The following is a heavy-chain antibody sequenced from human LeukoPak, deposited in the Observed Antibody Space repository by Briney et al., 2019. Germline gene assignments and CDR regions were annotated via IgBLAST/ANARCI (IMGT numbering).Heavy chain of an antibody. CDR3: ARESGITMLRGAHTP. V-gene: IGHV3-48*03. CDR1: GFTFSSYE. Sequence: GGSLRLSCAASGFTFSSYEMTWVRQDPGKGLEWLSYISSSGSAIYYADSVKGRFTVSRDNAKNSLYLQMNSLRAEDTAVYYCARESGITMLRGAHTPWGQGILVTVSS. CDR2: ISSSGSAI. D-gene: IGHD3-10*01. J-gene: IGHJ5*02.